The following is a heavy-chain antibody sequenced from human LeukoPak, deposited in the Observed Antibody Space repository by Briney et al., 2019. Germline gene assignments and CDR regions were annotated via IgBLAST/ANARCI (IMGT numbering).Heavy chain of an antibody. D-gene: IGHD3-16*01. Sequence: ASVKVSCKASGYTFTSYGINWGRQAPGQGLEWLGWISANNGNTYYAQKFQGRVTMTTETSTSTAYMELRSLRFDDTAVYYCARDSGGLTFGDWFDPWGQGTLVTVSS. CDR2: ISANNGNT. J-gene: IGHJ5*02. CDR1: GYTFTSYG. CDR3: ARDSGGLTFGDWFDP. V-gene: IGHV1-18*01.